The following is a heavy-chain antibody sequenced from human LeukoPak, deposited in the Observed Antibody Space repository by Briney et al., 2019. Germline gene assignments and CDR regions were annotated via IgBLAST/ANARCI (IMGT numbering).Heavy chain of an antibody. Sequence: SETLSLTGTVSGCSISSYYWSWIRQPPGKGLELIGYIHYSGSTYSNPSLKSRVTISVDMSKNQFSLKLTSVTTADTAVYYCARKGEHYYDSGKLWPAWFDLWGQGTLVTVSS. V-gene: IGHV4-59*01. CDR2: IHYSGST. J-gene: IGHJ5*02. CDR1: GCSISSYY. CDR3: ARKGEHYYDSGKLWPAWFDL. D-gene: IGHD3-10*01.